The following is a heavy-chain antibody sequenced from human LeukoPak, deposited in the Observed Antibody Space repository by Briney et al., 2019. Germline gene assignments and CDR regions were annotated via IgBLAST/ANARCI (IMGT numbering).Heavy chain of an antibody. D-gene: IGHD3-22*01. J-gene: IGHJ4*02. CDR1: GFTFSTYW. Sequence: GGSLRLSCAASGFTFSTYWMTWVRQAPGKGLEWVANINQDGSKINYVDSVKGRFTISRDNSKNTLYLQMNSLRAEDTAVYYCANEISGYYYGGFGYWGQGTLVTVSS. V-gene: IGHV3-7*03. CDR3: ANEISGYYYGGFGY. CDR2: INQDGSKI.